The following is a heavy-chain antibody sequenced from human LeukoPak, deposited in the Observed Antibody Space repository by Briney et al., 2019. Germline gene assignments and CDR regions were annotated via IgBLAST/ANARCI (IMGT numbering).Heavy chain of an antibody. CDR1: GGSISNNNW. D-gene: IGHD1-26*01. CDR3: AGGVGVGAEFDY. J-gene: IGHJ4*02. CDR2: IYYSGST. Sequence: SETLSLTCTVSGGSISNNNWWSWVRQPPGKGLEWIGSIYYSGSTYYNPSLKSRVTISVDTSKNQFSLKLSSVTAADTAVYYCAGGVGVGAEFDYWGQGTLVTVSS. V-gene: IGHV4-4*02.